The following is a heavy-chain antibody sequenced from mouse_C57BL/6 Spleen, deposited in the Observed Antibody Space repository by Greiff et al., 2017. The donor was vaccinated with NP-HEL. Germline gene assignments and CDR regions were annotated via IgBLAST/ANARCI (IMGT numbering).Heavy chain of an antibody. CDR2: INPNNGGT. CDR1: GYTFTDYN. V-gene: IGHV1-18*01. CDR3: ALYGNYRFAY. Sequence: EVQLQQSGPELVKPGASVKISCKASGYTFTDYNMHWVKQSHGKSLEWIGDINPNNGGTIYNQKFKGKATLTVDKSSSTTYMQLRSLTSEDTAVCECALYGNYRFAYWGQETLVTVSA. D-gene: IGHD2-1*01. J-gene: IGHJ3*01.